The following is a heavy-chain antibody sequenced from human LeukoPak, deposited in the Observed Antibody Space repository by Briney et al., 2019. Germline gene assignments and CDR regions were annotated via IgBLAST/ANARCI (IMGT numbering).Heavy chain of an antibody. Sequence: PGGSLRLSCAASGFTFSDYYMSWIRQAPGKGLEWVSYISSSSSYTNYADSVKGRFTISRDNAKNSLYLQMNSLRAEDTAVYYCAGGSYGDPTRFDPWGQGTLVTVSS. CDR2: ISSSSSYT. CDR3: AGGSYGDPTRFDP. V-gene: IGHV3-11*05. J-gene: IGHJ5*02. CDR1: GFTFSDYY. D-gene: IGHD4-17*01.